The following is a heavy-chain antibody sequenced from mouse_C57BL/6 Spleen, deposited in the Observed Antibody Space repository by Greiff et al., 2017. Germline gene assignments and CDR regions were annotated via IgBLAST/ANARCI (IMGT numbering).Heavy chain of an antibody. J-gene: IGHJ1*03. CDR1: GYTFTSYW. CDR3: TRGPITTVVATSGYWYFDV. V-gene: IGHV1-5*01. CDR2: IYPGNSDT. D-gene: IGHD1-1*01. Sequence: VQLQQSGTVLARPGASVKMSCKTSGYTFTSYWMHWVKQRPGQGLEWIGAIYPGNSDTSYNQKFKGKAKLTAVTSASTAYMELSSLTNEDSAVYYCTRGPITTVVATSGYWYFDVWGTGTTVTVSS.